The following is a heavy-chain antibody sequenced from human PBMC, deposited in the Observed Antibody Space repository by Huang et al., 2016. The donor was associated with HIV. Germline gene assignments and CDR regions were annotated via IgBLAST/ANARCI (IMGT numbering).Heavy chain of an antibody. D-gene: IGHD6-19*01. CDR3: ARSAVPGDGDWFDP. V-gene: IGHV3-30*04. CDR2: ISNDGRNK. Sequence: QVQLVESGGGLVQPGRSLRLSCAASGFTFTNDAIDWVRQAPGKGLEWVRFISNDGRNKFYADSVKGRFTISRDNSKSTLYLLMNSLRVDDTALYYCARSAVPGDGDWFDPWGQGTLVTVSS. J-gene: IGHJ5*02. CDR1: GFTFTNDA.